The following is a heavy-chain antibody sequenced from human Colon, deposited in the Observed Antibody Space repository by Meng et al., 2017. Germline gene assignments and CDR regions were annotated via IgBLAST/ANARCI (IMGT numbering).Heavy chain of an antibody. D-gene: IGHD2-15*01. CDR2: ISGSSSYI. CDR1: GFTFSTYP. Sequence: EVHLVESGGGLVTPGGSLRLSCAASGFTFSTYPMNWVRQAPGKGLEWVSYISGSSSYIYYADSVKGRFTISRDNAKNSLYLQMNSLRADDTAVYYCARELHCTGGSCYYFDYWGQGTLVTVSS. J-gene: IGHJ4*02. V-gene: IGHV3-21*01. CDR3: ARELHCTGGSCYYFDY.